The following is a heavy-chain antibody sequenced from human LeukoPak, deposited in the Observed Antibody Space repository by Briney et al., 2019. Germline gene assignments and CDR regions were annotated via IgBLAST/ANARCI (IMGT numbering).Heavy chain of an antibody. D-gene: IGHD3-9*01. CDR1: GGSISSGGHY. J-gene: IGHJ4*02. CDR2: IYYTGST. CDR3: ARVRDYISTRRVFDF. V-gene: IGHV4-31*03. Sequence: SQTLSLTCSVSGGSISSGGHYWGWISHHPGKGLEWLGYIYYTGSTYYNPSLQSRVIISIDTSKNQFSLKLSSVTAANTALYCRARVRDYISTRRVFDFWGQGTLVTVSS.